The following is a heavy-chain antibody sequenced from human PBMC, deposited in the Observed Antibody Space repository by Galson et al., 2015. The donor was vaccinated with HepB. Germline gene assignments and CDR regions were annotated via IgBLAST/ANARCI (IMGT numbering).Heavy chain of an antibody. Sequence: SVKVSCKASGYTFPNYGISWVRQAPGQGLEWMGWISAYNGNTKYAQKFQGRVTMTTDTSTSTVYMDLRSLRSDDTAVYYCARDMSYGDSSLFYWGQGTLVTVSS. CDR2: ISAYNGNT. CDR1: GYTFPNYG. V-gene: IGHV1-18*01. J-gene: IGHJ4*02. CDR3: ARDMSYGDSSLFY. D-gene: IGHD4/OR15-4a*01.